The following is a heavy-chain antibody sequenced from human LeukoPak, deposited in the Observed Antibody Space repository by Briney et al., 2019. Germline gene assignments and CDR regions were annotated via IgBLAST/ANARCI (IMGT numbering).Heavy chain of an antibody. J-gene: IGHJ4*02. CDR1: GFTFSSYS. Sequence: GGSLRLSCAAPGFTFSSYSMNWVRQAPGKGLEWVSSISSSSSYIYYADSVKGRFTISRDNAKNSLYLQMNSLRAEDTAVYYCARGLTYYGSGKSPYWGQGTLVTVSS. CDR2: ISSSSSYI. V-gene: IGHV3-21*01. D-gene: IGHD3-10*01. CDR3: ARGLTYYGSGKSPY.